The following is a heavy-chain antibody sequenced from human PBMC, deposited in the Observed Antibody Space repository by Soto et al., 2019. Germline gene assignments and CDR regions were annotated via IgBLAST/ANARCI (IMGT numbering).Heavy chain of an antibody. Sequence: SETLSLTCTVSGGSITSSSYYWGWLRQPPGKGLEWIGTIYYSGSTYYNPSLKSRVTISVDTSKNQFSLKLSSVTAADTAVYYCARHTPAISISDHWGQGTLVTVSS. CDR3: ARHTPAISISDH. D-gene: IGHD2-15*01. V-gene: IGHV4-39*01. CDR2: IYYSGST. J-gene: IGHJ4*02. CDR1: GGSITSSSYY.